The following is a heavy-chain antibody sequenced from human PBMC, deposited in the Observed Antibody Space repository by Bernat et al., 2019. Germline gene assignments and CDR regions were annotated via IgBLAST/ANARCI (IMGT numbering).Heavy chain of an antibody. J-gene: IGHJ4*02. CDR2: INPNSGGT. Sequence: QVQLVQSGAEVKKPGASVKVSCKASGYTFTGYYMHWVRQAPGQGLEWMGWINPNSGGTNYAQKFQGWVTMTRDTSISTAYMELSRLRSDDTDVYYCAIHNYYDSSGRFDYWGQGTLVTVSS. V-gene: IGHV1-2*04. D-gene: IGHD3-22*01. CDR3: AIHNYYDSSGRFDY. CDR1: GYTFTGYY.